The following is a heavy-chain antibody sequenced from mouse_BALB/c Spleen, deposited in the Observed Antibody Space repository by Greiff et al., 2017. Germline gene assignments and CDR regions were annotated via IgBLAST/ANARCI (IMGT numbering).Heavy chain of an antibody. Sequence: EVQLVESGAELVRSGASVKLSCTASGFNIKDYYMHWVKQRPEQGLEWIGWIDPENGDTEYAPKFQGKATITADTSSNTAYLQLSSLTSEDTAVYYCARTYYSRGFAYWGQGTLVTVSA. CDR1: GFNIKDYY. D-gene: IGHD2-12*01. J-gene: IGHJ3*01. V-gene: IGHV14-4*02. CDR2: IDPENGDT. CDR3: ARTYYSRGFAY.